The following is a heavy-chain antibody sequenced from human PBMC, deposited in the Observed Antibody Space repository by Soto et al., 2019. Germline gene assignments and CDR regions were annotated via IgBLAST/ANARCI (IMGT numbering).Heavy chain of an antibody. V-gene: IGHV1-18*04. CDR3: ARAGSSLGYAMDV. CDR1: GYTFTNYG. D-gene: IGHD3-10*01. J-gene: IGHJ6*02. Sequence: ASVKVSCKASGYTFTNYGISWVRQAPGQGLEWMGWISTYNGNTHYARKFQGRVAMTTDTSPSTAYMELRSLISDDTAVYYCARAGSSLGYAMDVWGQGTTVTGSS. CDR2: ISTYNGNT.